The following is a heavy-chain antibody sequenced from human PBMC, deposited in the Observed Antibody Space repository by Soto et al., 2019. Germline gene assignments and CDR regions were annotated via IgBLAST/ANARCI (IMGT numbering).Heavy chain of an antibody. CDR3: ASSHAGAHITAAVH. J-gene: IGHJ4*02. Sequence: QLQLQESGSGLVKPSQTLSLTCAVSGGSISSSGYSWSWIRQPPGKGLEWVGYVYHSGSTYYNPSLKSRFTISVDRSKNQFSLKLSSVTAADTAVYYCASSHAGAHITAAVHWGQGTLVTVSS. D-gene: IGHD6-13*01. V-gene: IGHV4-30-2*01. CDR1: GGSISSSGYS. CDR2: VYHSGST.